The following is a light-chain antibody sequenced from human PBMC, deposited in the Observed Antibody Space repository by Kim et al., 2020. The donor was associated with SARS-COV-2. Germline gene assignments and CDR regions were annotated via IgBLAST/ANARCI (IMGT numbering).Light chain of an antibody. CDR1: SSDVGSYNL. V-gene: IGLV2-23*02. CDR2: EVS. J-gene: IGLJ2*01. CDR3: CSYVV. Sequence: VSGSPGQSIPLSCAGSSSDVGSYNLVSWYQHHPGKAPKLMIYEVSKRPSGVSNRFSGSQSGNTASLTISGLQAEDEADYYCCSYVVFGGGTQLAVL.